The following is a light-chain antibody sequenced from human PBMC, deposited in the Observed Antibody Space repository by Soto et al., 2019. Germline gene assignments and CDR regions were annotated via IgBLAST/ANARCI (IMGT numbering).Light chain of an antibody. CDR2: KAS. CDR1: QTSRSW. CDR3: QASRTSAET. J-gene: IGKJ5*01. Sequence: LASQTSRSWLAWYQQKPGKAPQLLIYKASTLKSGVPSRFSGRGSATDSALPLSSLHPEECALHFCQASRTSAETVGQGTQL. V-gene: IGKV1-5*03.